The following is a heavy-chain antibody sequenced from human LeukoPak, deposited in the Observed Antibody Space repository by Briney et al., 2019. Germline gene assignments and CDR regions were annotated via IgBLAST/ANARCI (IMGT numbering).Heavy chain of an antibody. Sequence: PGGSLRLSCAASGFTFTNAWMSWVRQAPGKGLEWVGRVKTKTESETIDYAAPAKGRFTISRDDSKNTLYLQMNSLKTDDTAVYYCTGEFDPWGQGTLVIVSS. J-gene: IGHJ5*02. CDR2: VKTKTESETI. V-gene: IGHV3-15*01. CDR3: TGEFDP. CDR1: GFTFTNAW. D-gene: IGHD1-26*01.